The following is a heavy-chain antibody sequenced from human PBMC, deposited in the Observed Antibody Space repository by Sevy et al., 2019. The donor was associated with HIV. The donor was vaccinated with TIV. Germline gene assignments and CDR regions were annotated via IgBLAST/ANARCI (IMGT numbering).Heavy chain of an antibody. CDR3: GKVPPARHKTI. J-gene: IGHJ4*02. Sequence: GGSLRLSCAASGFTFINYAMHWARQAPGKGLEWVTAISSDGGNEYYADSVKGRFTISRDNSKNTLYLQMDSLRPEDTAVYYCGKVPPARHKTIWGQGTLVTVSS. V-gene: IGHV3-30*18. CDR1: GFTFINYA. D-gene: IGHD2-2*01. CDR2: ISSDGGNE.